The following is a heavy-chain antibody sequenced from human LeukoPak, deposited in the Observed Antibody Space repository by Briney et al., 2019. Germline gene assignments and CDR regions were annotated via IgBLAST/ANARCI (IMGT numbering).Heavy chain of an antibody. CDR1: GGTFSSYA. J-gene: IGHJ2*01. CDR2: IIPILGIA. Sequence: GSSVKVSCKASGGTFSSYAISWVRQAPGQGLEWMGRIIPILGIANYAQKFQGRVTITADKSTSTAYMELSSLRSEDTAVYYCARSAYTAAENWYFDLWGRGTLVTVSS. D-gene: IGHD6-13*01. CDR3: ARSAYTAAENWYFDL. V-gene: IGHV1-69*04.